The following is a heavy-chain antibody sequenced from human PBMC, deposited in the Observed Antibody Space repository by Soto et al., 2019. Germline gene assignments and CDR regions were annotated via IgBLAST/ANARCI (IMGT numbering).Heavy chain of an antibody. CDR1: GGSVSSGHFY. CDR2: IYYSGST. V-gene: IGHV4-61*01. CDR3: ARSGSGSGWL. J-gene: IGHJ4*02. D-gene: IGHD6-19*01. Sequence: QVQLQESGPGLVKPSETLSLTCTVSGGSVSSGHFYWSWIRQPPGKGLEWIGYIYYSGSTKYNPSRRSRVTILVDTSKNQFSLKLPAVTAADTAVYYCARSGSGSGWLGGQGTLVTVSS.